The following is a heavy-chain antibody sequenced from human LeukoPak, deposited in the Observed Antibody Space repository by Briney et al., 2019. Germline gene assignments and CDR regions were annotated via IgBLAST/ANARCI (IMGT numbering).Heavy chain of an antibody. D-gene: IGHD4-23*01. CDR1: GFTVSSNC. CDR2: IYSGGST. J-gene: IGHJ4*02. CDR3: ARGVFDYGGNSAD. V-gene: IGHV3-66*01. Sequence: GGSLRLSCAASGFTVSSNCMSWVRQAPGKGLEWVSVIYSGGSTYYADSVKGRFTISRDNSKNTLYLQMNSLRAEDTAVYYCARGVFDYGGNSADWGQGTLVTVSS.